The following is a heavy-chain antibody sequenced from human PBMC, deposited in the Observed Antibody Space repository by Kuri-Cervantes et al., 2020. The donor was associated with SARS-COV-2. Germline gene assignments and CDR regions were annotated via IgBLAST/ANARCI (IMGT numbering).Heavy chain of an antibody. CDR2: INHSGTT. J-gene: IGHJ6*03. V-gene: IGHV4-34*01. D-gene: IGHD6-13*01. CDR1: GGSFSGYY. Sequence: SQALSLTCAVYGGSFSGYYWSWIRPPPGKGLEWIGEINHSGTTNYNPSLKSRVTISVDTSKNQFSLKLSSVTAADTAVYYCARGRSSSSYYYYYYMDVWGKGTTVTVAS. CDR3: ARGRSSSSYYYYYYMDV.